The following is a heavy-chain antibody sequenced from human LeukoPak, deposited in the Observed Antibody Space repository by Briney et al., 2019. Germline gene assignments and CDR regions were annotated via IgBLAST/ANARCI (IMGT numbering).Heavy chain of an antibody. V-gene: IGHV3-23*01. J-gene: IGHJ6*02. CDR3: VKDRPCETCMPIDA. D-gene: IGHD2-2*01. CDR2: LGRSGENK. Sequence: GGSLRLSCAASGFRFTDYSMSWGRQAPGKGLEWVAGLGRSGENKYYADSVKGRFTISRDNSKDTVSLQMNSLRAQDSDIYFCVKDRPCETCMPIDAWAQGTTV. CDR1: GFRFTDYS.